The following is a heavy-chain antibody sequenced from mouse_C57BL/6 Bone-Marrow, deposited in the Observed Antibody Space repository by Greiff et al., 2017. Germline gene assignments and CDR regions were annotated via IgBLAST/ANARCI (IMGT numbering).Heavy chain of an antibody. CDR2: INPSNGGT. V-gene: IGHV1-53*01. J-gene: IGHJ4*01. Sequence: QVHVKQPGTELVKPGASVKLSCKASGYTFTSYWMHWVKQRPGQGLEWIGNINPSNGGTNYNEKFKSKATLTVDKSSSTAYMQLSSLTSEDSAVYYCARGYDYERAMDYWGQGTSVTVSS. D-gene: IGHD2-4*01. CDR3: ARGYDYERAMDY. CDR1: GYTFTSYW.